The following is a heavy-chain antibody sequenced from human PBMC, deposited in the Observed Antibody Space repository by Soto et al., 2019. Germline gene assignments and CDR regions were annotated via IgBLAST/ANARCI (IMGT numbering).Heavy chain of an antibody. Sequence: PGGSLRLSCAAPGFTFSSYSMNWVRQAPGKGLEWVSSISSSSSCIYYADSVKGRFTISRDNAKNSLYLQMNSLRAEDTAVYYCAREREPDIVVVPAAIHPYYYGMDVWGQGTTVTVSS. CDR1: GFTFSSYS. CDR2: ISSSSSCI. CDR3: AREREPDIVVVPAAIHPYYYGMDV. J-gene: IGHJ6*02. V-gene: IGHV3-21*01. D-gene: IGHD2-2*02.